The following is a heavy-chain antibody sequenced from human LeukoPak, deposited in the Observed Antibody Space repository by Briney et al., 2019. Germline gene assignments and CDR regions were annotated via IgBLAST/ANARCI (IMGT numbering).Heavy chain of an antibody. CDR1: GFTFSSYA. Sequence: GGSLRLSCAASGFTFSSYAMSWVRQAPGKGLEWVSAISGSGGSTYYADSAKGRFTISRENSKNTLYLQMNSLRAEDTAVYYCAKDRGLLWFGQDAFDIWGQGTMVTVSS. CDR2: ISGSGGST. CDR3: AKDRGLLWFGQDAFDI. J-gene: IGHJ3*02. D-gene: IGHD3-10*01. V-gene: IGHV3-23*01.